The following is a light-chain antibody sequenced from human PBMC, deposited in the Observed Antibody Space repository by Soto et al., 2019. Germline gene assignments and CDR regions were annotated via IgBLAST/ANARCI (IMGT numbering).Light chain of an antibody. Sequence: EIVLTQSPDTLSLSPGERATLSCRASQSVIGSYLAWYQQKPGQAPRLLIYAASSRDPGIPDRFSGSGSGTDFTLTISRLEPEDFVLYYCHQYGSSPNTFGQGTKLEIK. V-gene: IGKV3-20*01. CDR1: QSVIGSY. CDR3: HQYGSSPNT. J-gene: IGKJ2*01. CDR2: AAS.